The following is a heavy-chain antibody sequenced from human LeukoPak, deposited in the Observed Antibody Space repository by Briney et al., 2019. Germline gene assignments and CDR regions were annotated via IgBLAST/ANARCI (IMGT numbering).Heavy chain of an antibody. Sequence: AXVKVSXXASGYTFTGYYMHWVRQAPGQGLEWMRWINPNSGGTNYAQKFQGRVTMTRDTSISTAYMELSRLRSDDTAVYYCARXQATEGXGWYGIPDYWGQGTLVTVSS. CDR3: ARXQATEGXGWYGIPDY. V-gene: IGHV1-2*02. CDR2: INPNSGGT. D-gene: IGHD6-19*01. J-gene: IGHJ4*02. CDR1: GYTFTGYY.